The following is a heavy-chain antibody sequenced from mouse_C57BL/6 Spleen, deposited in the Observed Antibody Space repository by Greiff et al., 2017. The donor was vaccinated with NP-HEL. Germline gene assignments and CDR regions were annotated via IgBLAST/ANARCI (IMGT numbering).Heavy chain of an antibody. J-gene: IGHJ2*01. CDR1: GYSITSGYY. Sequence: ESGPGLVKPSQSLSLTCSVTGYSITSGYYWNWIRQFPGNKLEWMGYISYDGSNNYNPSLKNRISITRDTSKNQFFLKLNSVTTEDTATYYCATGWDVHFDYWGQGTTLTVSS. CDR2: ISYDGSN. D-gene: IGHD4-1*01. CDR3: ATGWDVHFDY. V-gene: IGHV3-6*01.